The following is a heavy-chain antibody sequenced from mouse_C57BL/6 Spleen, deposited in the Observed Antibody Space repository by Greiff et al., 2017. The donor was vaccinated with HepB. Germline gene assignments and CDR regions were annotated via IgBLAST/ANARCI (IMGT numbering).Heavy chain of an antibody. V-gene: IGHV1-55*01. CDR3: ARRGDDYGQDWYFDV. D-gene: IGHD2-4*01. CDR1: GYTFTSYW. J-gene: IGHJ1*03. CDR2: IYPGSGST. Sequence: QVQLQQPGAELVKPGASVKMSCKASGYTFTSYWITWVKQRPGQGLEWIGDIYPGSGSTNYNEKFKSKATLTVDTSSSTAYMQLSSLTSEDSAVYYCARRGDDYGQDWYFDVWGTGTTVTVSS.